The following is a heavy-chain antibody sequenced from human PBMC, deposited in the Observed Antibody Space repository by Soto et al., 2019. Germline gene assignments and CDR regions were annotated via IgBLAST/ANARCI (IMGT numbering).Heavy chain of an antibody. J-gene: IGHJ4*02. CDR3: ARFLAVAGNFDY. V-gene: IGHV3-33*01. CDR2: IWYDGSNK. D-gene: IGHD6-19*01. CDR1: GFTFSSYG. Sequence: GGSLRLSCAASGFTFSSYGMHWVRQAPGKGLEWVAVIWYDGSNKYYADSVKGRFTISRDNSKNTLYLQMNSLRAEDTAVYYCARFLAVAGNFDYWGQGTLVTVSS.